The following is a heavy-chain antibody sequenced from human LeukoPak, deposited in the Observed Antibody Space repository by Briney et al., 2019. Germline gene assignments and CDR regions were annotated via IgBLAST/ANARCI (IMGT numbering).Heavy chain of an antibody. D-gene: IGHD2-2*02. CDR3: ARRVVCSSTSCYTANWFVT. CDR1: GYSFTSYW. CDR2: IYPGDSDT. J-gene: IGHJ5*02. V-gene: IGHV5-51*01. Sequence: GESLKISFKGSGYSFTSYWIGLVRQMPGKGLEWMGIIYPGDSDTRYSPSFQGQVTISADKSISTAYLQWSSLKGSDTARYYCARRVVCSSTSCYTANWFVTSGEGTLVTVSS.